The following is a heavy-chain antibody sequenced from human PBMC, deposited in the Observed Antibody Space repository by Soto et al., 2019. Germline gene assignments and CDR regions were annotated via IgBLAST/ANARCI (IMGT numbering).Heavy chain of an antibody. D-gene: IGHD4-17*01. CDR2: IYYTGST. CDR1: GGSMSSNY. V-gene: IGHV4-59*01. CDR3: ARGGSYGDFFDY. J-gene: IGHJ4*02. Sequence: SETLSLTCTVSGGSMSSNYWTWIRQSPGRGLEWIGYIYYTGSTKYNPSLKSRVTISLDTSKNQFSLRLTSVTSADTAVYYCARGGSYGDFFDYWGQGAQVTVSS.